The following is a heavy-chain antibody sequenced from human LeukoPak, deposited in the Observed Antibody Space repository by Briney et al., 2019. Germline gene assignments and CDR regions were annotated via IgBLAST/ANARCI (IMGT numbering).Heavy chain of an antibody. J-gene: IGHJ4*02. CDR1: GFTFSSYS. D-gene: IGHD4-23*01. CDR3: ARRAGGYSHPYDY. Sequence: GGSLRLSCAASGFTFSSYSMSWVRQAPGKGLEWVSIISDSGANTYYADSVRGRFTISRDNSKNTLYLQMNSLRAEDTAVYYCARRAGGYSHPYDYWGQGILVTVSS. V-gene: IGHV3-23*01. CDR2: ISDSGANT.